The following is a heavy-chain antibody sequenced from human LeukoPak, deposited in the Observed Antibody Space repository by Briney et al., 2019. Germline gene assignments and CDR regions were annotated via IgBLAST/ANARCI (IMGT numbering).Heavy chain of an antibody. V-gene: IGHV3-30*04. CDR2: ISYDGSNK. CDR1: GFTFSSYA. J-gene: IGHJ6*03. Sequence: GRSLRLSCAASGFTFSSYAMHWVRQAPGKGLEWVAVISYDGSNKYYADSVKGRFTISRDNSKNTLNLQMNSLRAEDTAVYYCAREHYFYYMDGWGKGTTVTVSS. CDR3: AREHYFYYMDG.